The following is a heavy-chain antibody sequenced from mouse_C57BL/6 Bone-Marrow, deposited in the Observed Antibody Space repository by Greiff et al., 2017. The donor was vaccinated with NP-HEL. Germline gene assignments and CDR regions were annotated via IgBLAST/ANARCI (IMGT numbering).Heavy chain of an antibody. Sequence: EVKLVESGPGLVKPSQSLSLTCSVTGYSITSGYYWNWIRQFPGNKLEWMGYISYDGSNNYNPSLKNRISITRDTSKNQFLLKLNSVTTEDTATYYCASDGYYPYYFDYWGQGTTLTVSA. CDR2: ISYDGSN. D-gene: IGHD2-3*01. J-gene: IGHJ2*01. CDR1: GYSITSGYY. V-gene: IGHV3-6*01. CDR3: ASDGYYPYYFDY.